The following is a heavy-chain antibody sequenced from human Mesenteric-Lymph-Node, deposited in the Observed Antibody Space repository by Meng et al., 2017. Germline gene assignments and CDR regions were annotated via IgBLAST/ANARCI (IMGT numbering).Heavy chain of an antibody. Sequence: ASVKVSCKASGYTFTSYGISWVRQAPGQGLAWMGWISAYNGNTNYAQKLQGRVTMTTDTSTSTAYMELRSLRSDDTAVYYCARIRGGGGNMVRGVITSVDYWGQGTLVTVSS. CDR3: ARIRGGGGNMVRGVITSVDY. V-gene: IGHV1-18*01. CDR2: ISAYNGNT. D-gene: IGHD3-10*01. CDR1: GYTFTSYG. J-gene: IGHJ4*02.